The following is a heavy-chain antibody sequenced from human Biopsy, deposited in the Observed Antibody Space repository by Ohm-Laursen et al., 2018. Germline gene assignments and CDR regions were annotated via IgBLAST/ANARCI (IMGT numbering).Heavy chain of an antibody. Sequence: SLRLSCTASGFTFSGFSMNWVRQAPGKGLEWVSSISASGNHIYYTDSVKGRFTVSRDNGKNSVYLQMSSLRVEDTAVYYCVRDGEAKYCKHGVCPSDFWGQGTLVTASS. CDR1: GFTFSGFS. V-gene: IGHV3-21*01. CDR2: ISASGNHI. J-gene: IGHJ4*02. D-gene: IGHD2-8*01. CDR3: VRDGEAKYCKHGVCPSDF.